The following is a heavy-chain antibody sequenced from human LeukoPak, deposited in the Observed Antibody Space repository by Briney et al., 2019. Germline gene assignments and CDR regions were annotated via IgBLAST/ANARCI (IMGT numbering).Heavy chain of an antibody. CDR2: INAGNGNT. D-gene: IGHD4-17*01. J-gene: IGHJ4*02. CDR3: ARDNYGDYAGGGDY. Sequence: ASVTVSCKASGYTFTSYAMHWVRQAPGQRHEWMGWINAGNGNTKYSQKFQGRVTITRDTSASTAYMELSSLRSEDTAVYYCARDNYGDYAGGGDYWGQGTLVTVSS. V-gene: IGHV1-3*01. CDR1: GYTFTSYA.